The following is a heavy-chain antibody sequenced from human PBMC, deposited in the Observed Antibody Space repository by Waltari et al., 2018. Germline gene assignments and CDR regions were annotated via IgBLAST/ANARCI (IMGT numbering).Heavy chain of an antibody. Sequence: QVQLVESGGGVVQPGRSLRLSCAASGFTFSSYGMHWVRQAPGKGLEWVAVISYVGNIKYYADSVKGRFSISRVDSKNTLFLQMSSLRTEDTAIYYCAKVVSGLTGFDSWGQGTLVTVSS. CDR1: GFTFSSYG. CDR2: ISYVGNIK. V-gene: IGHV3-30*18. J-gene: IGHJ4*02. CDR3: AKVVSGLTGFDS. D-gene: IGHD3-10*01.